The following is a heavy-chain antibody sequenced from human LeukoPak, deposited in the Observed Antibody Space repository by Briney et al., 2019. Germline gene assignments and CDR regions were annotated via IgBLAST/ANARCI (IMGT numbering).Heavy chain of an antibody. CDR2: ISYDGSNK. V-gene: IGHV3-30-3*01. CDR1: GFTFSSYA. D-gene: IGHD6-19*01. J-gene: IGHJ4*02. CDR3: ARPYFGYSSGWYDY. Sequence: PGRSLRLSCGASGFTFSSYAMHWVRQAPGKGLEWVAVISYDGSNKYYADSVKGRFTISRDNSKNTLYLQMNSLRAEDTAVYYCARPYFGYSSGWYDYWGQGTLVTVSS.